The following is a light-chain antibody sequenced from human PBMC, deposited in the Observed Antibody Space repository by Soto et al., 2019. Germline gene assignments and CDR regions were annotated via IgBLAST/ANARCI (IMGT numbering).Light chain of an antibody. V-gene: IGLV2-23*02. CDR3: CSYAGSSTSYV. J-gene: IGLJ1*01. Sequence: QSALTQPASVSGSPGQSITISCTGTSSDVGSYNLVSWYQQHPGKAPKLMIYEVSKRPSGVSNRFSGSKSGNTASLTISGLPAEDDADYYCCSYAGSSTSYVFGTGTKLTVL. CDR1: SSDVGSYNL. CDR2: EVS.